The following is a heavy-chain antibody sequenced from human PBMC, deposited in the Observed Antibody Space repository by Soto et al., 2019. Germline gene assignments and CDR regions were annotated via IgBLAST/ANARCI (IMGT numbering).Heavy chain of an antibody. CDR3: ARGEGNSSSWYGYYYGMAV. V-gene: IGHV3-30-3*01. Sequence: PGGSLRLSCAASGFTFSSYAMHWVRQAPGKGLEWVAVISYDGSNKYYADSVKGRFTISRDNSKNTLYLQMNSLRAEDTAVYYCARGEGNSSSWYGYYYGMAVWGQGTTVTVSS. J-gene: IGHJ6*02. CDR2: ISYDGSNK. CDR1: GFTFSSYA. D-gene: IGHD6-13*01.